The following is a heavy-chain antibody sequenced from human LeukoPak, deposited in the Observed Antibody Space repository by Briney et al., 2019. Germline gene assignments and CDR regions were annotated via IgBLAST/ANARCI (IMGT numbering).Heavy chain of an antibody. CDR2: ISPDGSTK. Sequence: GGSLRLSCAASGFTFRRSWMSWVRQPPGKGLEWVANISPDGSTKYHMDSVKGRFTISRDNAKDSLYLEMSRLRDDDTAMYYCATGASGSWDFGGQGTLVTVSS. D-gene: IGHD6-13*01. J-gene: IGHJ4*02. CDR3: ATGASGSWDF. CDR1: GFTFRRSW. V-gene: IGHV3-7*03.